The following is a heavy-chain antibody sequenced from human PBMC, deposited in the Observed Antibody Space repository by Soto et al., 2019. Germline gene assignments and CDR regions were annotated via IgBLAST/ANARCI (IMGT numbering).Heavy chain of an antibody. CDR3: AKAPTVTTWVSGGMDV. CDR2: MNPSGGST. CDR1: GYTFTAYY. V-gene: IGHV1-46*01. Sequence: ASVKVSCKASGYTFTAYYMHWVRQAPGQGLEWMGIMNPSGGSTSYAQKFQGRITMTRDTSTSTVYMELSSLRSEDTAVYYCAKAPTVTTWVSGGMDVWGQGTTVTVSS. D-gene: IGHD4-17*01. J-gene: IGHJ6*02.